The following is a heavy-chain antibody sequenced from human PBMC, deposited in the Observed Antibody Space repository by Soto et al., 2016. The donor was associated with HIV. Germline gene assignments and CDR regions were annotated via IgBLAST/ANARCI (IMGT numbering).Heavy chain of an antibody. V-gene: IGHV1-2*02. CDR2: INPNTGGT. CDR3: ARLPGPHITILDDY. Sequence: QVQLVQSGAEVKKPGASVKVSCKASGYTFIGYFIHWVRQAPGQGLEWMGWINPNTGGTKYEQKFQGRVIMTRDTSINTAYMERSRVTSDDTAVFYCARLPGPHITILDDYWGQGTLVTVSS. D-gene: IGHD1-20*01. CDR1: GYTFIGYF. J-gene: IGHJ4*02.